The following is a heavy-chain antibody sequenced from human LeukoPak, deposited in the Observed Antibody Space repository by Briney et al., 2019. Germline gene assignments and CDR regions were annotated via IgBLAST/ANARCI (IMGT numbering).Heavy chain of an antibody. Sequence: SETLSLTCAVSGGSISSYYWSWIRQPPGKGLEWIGCIYYSGSTNYNPSLKSRVTISVDTSKNQFSLKLSSVTAADTAVYYCASLRPSFDYWGQGTLVTVSS. CDR3: ASLRPSFDY. V-gene: IGHV4-59*01. J-gene: IGHJ4*02. CDR1: GGSISSYY. CDR2: IYYSGST.